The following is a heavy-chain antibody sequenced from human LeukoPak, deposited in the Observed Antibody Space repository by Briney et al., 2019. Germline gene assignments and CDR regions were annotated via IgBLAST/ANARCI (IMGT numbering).Heavy chain of an antibody. D-gene: IGHD3-22*01. V-gene: IGHV1-69*05. Sequence: SVKVSCKASGGTFSSYTISWVRQAPGQGLEWMGGIIPIFGTANYAQKFQGRVTITTDESTSTAYMELSSLRSEDTAVYYCARGRITMIVVADYFDYWGQGTLVTVSS. CDR3: ARGRITMIVVADYFDY. CDR1: GGTFSSYT. J-gene: IGHJ4*02. CDR2: IIPIFGTA.